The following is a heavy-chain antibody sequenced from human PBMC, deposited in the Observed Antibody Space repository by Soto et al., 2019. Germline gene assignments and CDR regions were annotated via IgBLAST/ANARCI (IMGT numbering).Heavy chain of an antibody. Sequence: EVQLVESGGGLVKPGWSLRLSCAASGFSFSSYSMNWVRQAPGKGLEWVSSISSSSSYIYYADSVKGRFTISRDNAKNSLYLQMNSLRAEDTAVYYCARDHCSSTSCYSPWGQGTLVTVSS. D-gene: IGHD2-2*01. CDR2: ISSSSSYI. CDR1: GFSFSSYS. V-gene: IGHV3-21*01. J-gene: IGHJ4*02. CDR3: ARDHCSSTSCYSP.